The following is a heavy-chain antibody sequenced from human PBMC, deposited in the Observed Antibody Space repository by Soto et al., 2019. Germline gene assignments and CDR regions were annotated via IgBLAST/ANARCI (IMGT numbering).Heavy chain of an antibody. V-gene: IGHV5-51*01. CDR3: ARQRYGGKYYYGMEV. CDR2: IYPGDSDT. CDR1: GYKFASYW. J-gene: IGHJ6*02. Sequence: PGESLKISCKGSGYKFASYWVAWVRQMPGKGLEWMGIIYPGDSDTRYSPSFQGQVTISADKSISTAYVQWSSLKASDTAMYYCARQRYGGKYYYGMEVWGQGTTVTVSS. D-gene: IGHD5-18*01.